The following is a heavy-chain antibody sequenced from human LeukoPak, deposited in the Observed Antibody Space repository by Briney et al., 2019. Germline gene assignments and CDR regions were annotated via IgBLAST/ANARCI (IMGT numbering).Heavy chain of an antibody. CDR3: AKASYTGIAAAGRRYYFDY. CDR1: GFTFSSYA. J-gene: IGHJ4*02. CDR2: ISGSGGST. V-gene: IGHV3-23*01. Sequence: GGSLRLSCAASGFTFSSYAMSWVRQAPGKGLEWVSAISGSGGSTYYADSVKGRFTISRDNSKNTLYLQMNSLRAEDTAVYYCAKASYTGIAAAGRRYYFDYWGQGTLVTVSS. D-gene: IGHD6-13*01.